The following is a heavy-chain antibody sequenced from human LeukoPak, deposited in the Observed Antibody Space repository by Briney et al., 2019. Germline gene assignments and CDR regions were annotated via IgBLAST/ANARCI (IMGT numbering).Heavy chain of an antibody. D-gene: IGHD6-19*01. CDR3: VTDPSGWYVFDY. J-gene: IGHJ4*02. CDR1: GYTLTELS. V-gene: IGHV1-24*01. CDR2: FDPEDGET. Sequence: ASVKVSCKVSGYTLTELSMHWVRQAPGKGLEWMGGFDPEDGETIYAQRFRGRVTMTEDTSTDTAYMELSSLRSEDTAVYYCVTDPSGWYVFDYWGQGTLVTVSS.